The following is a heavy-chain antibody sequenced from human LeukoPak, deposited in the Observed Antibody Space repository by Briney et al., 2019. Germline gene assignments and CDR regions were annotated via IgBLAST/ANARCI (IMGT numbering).Heavy chain of an antibody. CDR3: ARGGANYDILTGYYKADALDI. J-gene: IGHJ3*02. CDR2: IGAGDKYT. CDR1: GFTLRNYA. V-gene: IGHV3-23*01. D-gene: IGHD3-9*01. Sequence: GGSLRLSCAASGFTLRNYAMSWVRQAPGKGLEWVSSIGAGDKYTYHIDSVKGRFTITRDNSKNTLYLQMNSLRAEDTAVYYCARGGANYDILTGYYKADALDIWGQGTMVTVSS.